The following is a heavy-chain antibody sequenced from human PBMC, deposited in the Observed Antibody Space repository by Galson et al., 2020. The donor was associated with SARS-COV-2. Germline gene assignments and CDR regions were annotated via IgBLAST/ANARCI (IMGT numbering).Heavy chain of an antibody. V-gene: IGHV3-73*01. CDR3: ARNVVGAGVGGYCEL. CDR1: GFTFSGSA. D-gene: IGHD2-15*01. J-gene: IGHJ2*01. Sequence: GGSLRLSCAGSGFTFSGSAMHSVRQASGKGLEWVGLIRSKGNNYAPAYASSVKGRFTISRDDSKNTAYLQMSSLKTEDTAVDYGARNVVGAGVGGYCELWGRGSLVADYS. CDR2: IRSKGNNYAP.